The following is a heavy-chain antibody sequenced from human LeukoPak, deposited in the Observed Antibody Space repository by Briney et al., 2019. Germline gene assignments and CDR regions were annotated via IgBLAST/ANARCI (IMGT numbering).Heavy chain of an antibody. Sequence: GGSLRLSCAASGFTFSSYAMHWVRQAPGKGLEWVAVISYDGSNKYYADSVKGRFTISRDNSKNTLYLQMNSLRAGDTAVYYCARRVGATEGSLHFDYWGQGTLVTVSS. CDR2: ISYDGSNK. CDR3: ARRVGATEGSLHFDY. J-gene: IGHJ4*02. V-gene: IGHV3-30-3*01. CDR1: GFTFSSYA. D-gene: IGHD1-26*01.